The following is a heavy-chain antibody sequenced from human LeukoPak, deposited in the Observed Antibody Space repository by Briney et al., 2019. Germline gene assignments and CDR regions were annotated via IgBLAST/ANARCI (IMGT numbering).Heavy chain of an antibody. Sequence: SETLSLTCTVSGGSISSSSYYWGWIRQPPGKGLEWIGSIYYSGSTYYNPSLKSRVTISVDTSKNQFSLKLSSVTAADTAVYYCARESQLEDNYYYYYMDVWGKGTTVTVSS. CDR3: ARESQLEDNYYYYYMDV. D-gene: IGHD6-6*01. CDR1: GGSISSSSYY. CDR2: IYYSGST. V-gene: IGHV4-39*07. J-gene: IGHJ6*03.